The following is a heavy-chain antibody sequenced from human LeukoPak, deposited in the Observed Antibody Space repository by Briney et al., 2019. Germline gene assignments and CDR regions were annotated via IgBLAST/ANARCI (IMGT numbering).Heavy chain of an antibody. V-gene: IGHV3-7*01. J-gene: IGHJ4*02. CDR2: IKQDGSEK. Sequence: GGSLRLSCAASGFIFSTYWMRWVRQAPGKGLEWVANIKQDGSEKYYVDSVKGRFTISRDNAKNSLYLQMNSLRAEDTAMYYCARDSAGNDYWGQGTLVTVSS. D-gene: IGHD6-13*01. CDR1: GFIFSTYW. CDR3: ARDSAGNDY.